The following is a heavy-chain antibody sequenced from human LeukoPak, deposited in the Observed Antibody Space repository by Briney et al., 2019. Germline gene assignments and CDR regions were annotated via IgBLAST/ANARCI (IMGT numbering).Heavy chain of an antibody. CDR1: GFTFSTYA. CDR3: AKRLSASDWFEVDY. D-gene: IGHD3-9*01. Sequence: GGSLRLSCAASGFTFSTYAMTWVRQGPGKGLECVSTIDSVRNTHYADSVKGRFTISRDNSKNTVHLQMNSLRAEDTAVYYCAKRLSASDWFEVDYWGQGTLVTVSS. CDR2: IDSVRNT. V-gene: IGHV3-23*01. J-gene: IGHJ4*02.